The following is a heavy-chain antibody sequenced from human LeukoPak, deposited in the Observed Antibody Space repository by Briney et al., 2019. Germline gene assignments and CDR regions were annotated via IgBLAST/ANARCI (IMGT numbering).Heavy chain of an antibody. CDR1: GGSFSGYY. CDR3: ARPSRGSSWYFAGVYFQH. J-gene: IGHJ1*01. CDR2: INHSGST. Sequence: SETLSLTCAVYGGSFSGYYWSWIRQPPGKGLEWIGEINHSGSTNYNPSLKSRVTISVDTSKNQFSLKLSSVTAADTAVYYCARPSRGSSWYFAGVYFQHWGQGTLVTVSS. D-gene: IGHD6-13*01. V-gene: IGHV4-34*01.